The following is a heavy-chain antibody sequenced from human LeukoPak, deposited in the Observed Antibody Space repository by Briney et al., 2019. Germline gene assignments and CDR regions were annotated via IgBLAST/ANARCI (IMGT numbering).Heavy chain of an antibody. V-gene: IGHV3-21*01. J-gene: IGHJ6*03. Sequence: GGSLRLSCAASGFTFSSYSMNWVRQAPGKGLEWVSSISSSSNYIYYADSLKGRFTISRHNAKNSLYLQMNSLRTEDTAVYYCARDLVVVVAAKDYYYMDVWGKGTTVTVSS. D-gene: IGHD2-15*01. CDR2: ISSSSNYI. CDR3: ARDLVVVVAAKDYYYMDV. CDR1: GFTFSSYS.